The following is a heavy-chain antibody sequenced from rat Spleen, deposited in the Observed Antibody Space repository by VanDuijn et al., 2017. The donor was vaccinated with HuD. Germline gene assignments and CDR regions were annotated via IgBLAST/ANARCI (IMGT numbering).Heavy chain of an antibody. V-gene: IGHV5-27*01. Sequence: EVQLVESGGGLVQPGRSLKLSCAASGFTFSNYYMAWVRQAPTKGLEWVAYISTGGGSTYYRDSVKGRFTIFRENAKSTLSLQMDSLRSEDTATYYCARHVYGGYSEGYFDYWGQGVMVTVSS. CDR3: ARHVYGGYSEGYFDY. J-gene: IGHJ2*01. CDR1: GFTFSNYY. D-gene: IGHD1-11*01. CDR2: ISTGGGST.